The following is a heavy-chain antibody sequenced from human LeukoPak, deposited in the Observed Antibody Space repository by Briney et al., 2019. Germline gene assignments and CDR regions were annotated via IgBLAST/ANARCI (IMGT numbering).Heavy chain of an antibody. CDR2: IYYSGST. Sequence: SETLSLTCTVSGGSISSSSYYWGWIRQPPGKGLEWIGSIYYSGSTYYNPSLKSRVSISVDTSKNQFSLKLTSVTAADTAVYFCFADRGGDQGDSWGQGTLVTVSS. D-gene: IGHD3-16*01. CDR1: GGSISSSSYY. CDR3: FADRGGDQGDS. J-gene: IGHJ4*02. V-gene: IGHV4-39*07.